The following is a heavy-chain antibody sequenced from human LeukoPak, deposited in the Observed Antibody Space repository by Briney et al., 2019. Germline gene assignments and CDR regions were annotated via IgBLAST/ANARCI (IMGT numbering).Heavy chain of an antibody. V-gene: IGHV3-33*01. CDR2: IWYDGSNK. CDR3: ARVGYDFWSGYPANYYYGMDV. J-gene: IGHJ6*02. D-gene: IGHD3-3*01. Sequence: GGSLRLSCAASGFTFSSYGMHWVRQAPGKGLEWVAVIWYDGSNKYYADSVKGRFTISRDNSKNTLYLQMNSLRAEDTAVYYCARVGYDFWSGYPANYYYGMDVWGQGTTVTVSS. CDR1: GFTFSSYG.